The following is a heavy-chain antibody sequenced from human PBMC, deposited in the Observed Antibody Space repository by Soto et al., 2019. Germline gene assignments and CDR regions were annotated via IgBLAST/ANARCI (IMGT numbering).Heavy chain of an antibody. J-gene: IGHJ6*02. V-gene: IGHV4-4*07. CDR2: IYTSAST. CDR3: AKDREEGYNFYYGMDV. Sequence: NPSETLSLTCTVSGASVNTYSWSWIRQPAGKGLEWIGRIYTSASTNYSPSLKGRLTLSVDTSKNQVSLKLTSVTAADTAIYYCAKDREEGYNFYYGMDVWGQGATVTVSS. CDR1: GASVNTYS. D-gene: IGHD3-10*01.